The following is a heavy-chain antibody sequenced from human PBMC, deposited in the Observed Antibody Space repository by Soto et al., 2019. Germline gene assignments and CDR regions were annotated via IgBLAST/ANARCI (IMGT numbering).Heavy chain of an antibody. CDR1: GGSISSYY. CDR2: IYYSGST. D-gene: IGHD5-18*01. CDR3: VRDRDIYRDMVHADL. Sequence: PSETLSLTCTVSGGSISSYYWSWIRQPPGKGLEWIGYIYYSGSTNYNPSLKSRVTISVDTSKNQFSLKLSSVTAADTAVYFCVRDRDIYRDMVHADLWGQGTLVTVSS. V-gene: IGHV4-59*01. J-gene: IGHJ4*01.